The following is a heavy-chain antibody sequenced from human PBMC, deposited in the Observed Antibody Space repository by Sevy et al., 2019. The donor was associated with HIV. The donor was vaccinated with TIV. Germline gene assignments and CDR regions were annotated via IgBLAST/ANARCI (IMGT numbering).Heavy chain of an antibody. V-gene: IGHV3-21*01. CDR2: IGSTGDYI. J-gene: IGHJ2*01. Sequence: GGSLRLSCAASGFTFISYSMNWVRQAPGKGLEWVASIGSTGDYIYYADSMKGRFTISRDNAKKSLYLQMKSLRAEDTAVYYCARDMSYYDSIGIDDWYFDLWGRGTLVTVSS. D-gene: IGHD3-22*01. CDR3: ARDMSYYDSIGIDDWYFDL. CDR1: GFTFISYS.